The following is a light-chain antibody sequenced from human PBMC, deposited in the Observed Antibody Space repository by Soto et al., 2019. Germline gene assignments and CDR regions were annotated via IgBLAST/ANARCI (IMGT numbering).Light chain of an antibody. CDR1: QSVRSSY. CDR2: GVS. Sequence: EIVLTQSPGTLSLSPGERATLSCRASQSVRSSYFSWYQQKLGQAPRLLIYGVSNRATGIPGRFSGSGSGTVFPLTISRLESEDFAVYYCQQYGTSPRTFGQGTKVEIK. J-gene: IGKJ1*01. V-gene: IGKV3-20*01. CDR3: QQYGTSPRT.